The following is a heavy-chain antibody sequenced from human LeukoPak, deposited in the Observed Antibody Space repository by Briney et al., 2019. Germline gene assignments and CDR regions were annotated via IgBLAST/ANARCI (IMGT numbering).Heavy chain of an antibody. D-gene: IGHD3-3*01. V-gene: IGHV3-21*01. CDR3: ARDPADFWSGYYFDY. Sequence: PGGSLRLSCAASGFTLSSYSMNWVRQAPGKGLEWVSSISSSSSYIYYADSVKGRFTISRDNAKNSLYLQMNSLRAEDTAVYYCARDPADFWSGYYFDYWGQGTLVTVSS. CDR1: GFTLSSYS. J-gene: IGHJ4*02. CDR2: ISSSSSYI.